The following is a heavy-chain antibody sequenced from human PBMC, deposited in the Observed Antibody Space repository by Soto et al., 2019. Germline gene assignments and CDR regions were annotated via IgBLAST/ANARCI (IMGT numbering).Heavy chain of an antibody. Sequence: GGSLRLSCTASEFSLSSSDMHWVRRAPGKGLEWLAVSSFDGTQQFCGDSVKGRFTVSRDNSNNTLYLEMNSLRTEDTAVCYCAKQLRGSVWYALASWGKGTPFPVSA. D-gene: IGHD6-19*01. J-gene: IGHJ5*02. CDR3: AKQLRGSVWYALAS. CDR1: EFSLSSSD. CDR2: SSFDGTQQ. V-gene: IGHV3-30*18.